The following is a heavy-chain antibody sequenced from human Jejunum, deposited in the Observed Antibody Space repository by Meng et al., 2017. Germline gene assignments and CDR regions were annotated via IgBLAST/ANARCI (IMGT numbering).Heavy chain of an antibody. Sequence: QVQLVESGGGLVKPGGSLRLSCAASGFIFSDYYMSWIRQAPGKGLEWISYITSSGNTICYADSVRGRFTVSRDNAKNSLYLQISSLRGEDTAVYYCARDFPRKTSVTTTLFDYWGQGTLVTVSS. J-gene: IGHJ4*02. CDR3: ARDFPRKTSVTTTLFDY. CDR2: ITSSGNTI. D-gene: IGHD4-17*01. CDR1: GFIFSDYY. V-gene: IGHV3-11*01.